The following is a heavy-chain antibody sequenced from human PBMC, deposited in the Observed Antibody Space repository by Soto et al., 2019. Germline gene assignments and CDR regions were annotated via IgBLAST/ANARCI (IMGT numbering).Heavy chain of an antibody. D-gene: IGHD4-17*01. CDR1: GGSLSSRYYY. Sequence: QVQLQESGPGLVKPSQTLSLTCTVSGGSLSSRYYYWSWIRQHPGKGLTWIGYIYYSGTTYYNPSLRSRVSISVDTSKNQFSLKVTSVTVADTAVYYCARVPIRDDYGDYVAYWGQGTLVTVSS. V-gene: IGHV4-31*03. J-gene: IGHJ4*02. CDR2: IYYSGTT. CDR3: ARVPIRDDYGDYVAY.